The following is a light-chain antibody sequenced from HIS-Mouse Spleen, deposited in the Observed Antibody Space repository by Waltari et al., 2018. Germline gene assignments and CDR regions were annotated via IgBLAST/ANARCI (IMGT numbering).Light chain of an antibody. V-gene: IGKV1-12*02. J-gene: IGKJ3*01. CDR3: QQANSFPSLTLFT. CDR1: QGMSSW. Sequence: DIQMTQSPSSVSASVGDRVTITCRASQGMSSWLACYQQKPGKAPKLLIYAASSLQSGVPSRFSVRGSGTDFTLTISSLQPEDFATYYCQQANSFPSLTLFTFGPGTKVDIK. CDR2: AAS.